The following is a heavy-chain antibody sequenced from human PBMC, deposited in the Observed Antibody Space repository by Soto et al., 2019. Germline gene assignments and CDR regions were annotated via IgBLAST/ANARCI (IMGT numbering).Heavy chain of an antibody. CDR2: IYPIDSDT. CDR3: ATYQDPYYYGMDV. CDR1: GYIFTTYW. J-gene: IGHJ6*02. D-gene: IGHD2-2*01. V-gene: IGHV5-51*01. Sequence: GESLKISCEGSGYIFTTYWIGWVRQMPGKGLEWMGIIYPIDSDTKYSPSFQGQVTISVDKSISTAYLQWSSLKASDSAMSYCATYQDPYYYGMDVWGQGTTVTVSS.